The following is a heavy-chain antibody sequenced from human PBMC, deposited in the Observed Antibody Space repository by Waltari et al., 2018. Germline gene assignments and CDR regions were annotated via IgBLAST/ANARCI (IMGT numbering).Heavy chain of an antibody. V-gene: IGHV3-30*03. CDR2: ISYDGSDK. CDR1: GATLSNYG. D-gene: IGHD2-15*01. CDR3: ARGCRGGGSCYYFEY. J-gene: IGHJ4*02. Sequence: QVQLVESGGGVVQHGRSLRLSCAASGATLSNYGMHWVRQAPGKGLEWVAIISYDGSDKQSADSVKGRFTISRDNSKNTLYLQMDSLRAEDTAVYYCARGCRGGGSCYYFEYWGQGTLVTVSS.